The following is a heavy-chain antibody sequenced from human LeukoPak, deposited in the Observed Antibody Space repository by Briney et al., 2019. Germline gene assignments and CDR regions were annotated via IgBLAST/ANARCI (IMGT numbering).Heavy chain of an antibody. Sequence: PSGTLSLTCTVSGGSVSSDTYYWSWIRQPPGKGLEWIGYSYYSGSTNYNPSLQSRVTISVDTSKNQFSLKLSSVTAADTAVYYCARDHGLPWGQGTLVTVSS. CDR1: GGSVSSDTYY. V-gene: IGHV4-61*01. J-gene: IGHJ5*02. CDR3: ARDHGLP. CDR2: SYYSGST.